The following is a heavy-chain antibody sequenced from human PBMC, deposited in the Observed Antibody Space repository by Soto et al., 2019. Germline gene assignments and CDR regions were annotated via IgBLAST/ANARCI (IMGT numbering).Heavy chain of an antibody. J-gene: IGHJ6*02. D-gene: IGHD2-15*01. V-gene: IGHV3-43*01. CDR2: ISWDGGST. CDR3: AKDIGGPYGDCSGGSCYQKEYYYYYGMDV. Sequence: PGGSLRLYCAASGFTFDDYTMHWVRQAPGKGLEWVSLISWDGGSTYYADSVKGRFTISRDNSKNSLYLQMNSLRTEDTALYYCAKDIGGPYGDCSGGSCYQKEYYYYYGMDVWGQGTTVTVSS. CDR1: GFTFDDYT.